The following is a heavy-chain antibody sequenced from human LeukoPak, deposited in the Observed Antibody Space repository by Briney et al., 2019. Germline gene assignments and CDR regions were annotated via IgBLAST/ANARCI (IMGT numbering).Heavy chain of an antibody. J-gene: IGHJ4*02. CDR2: ITASSTAI. CDR3: AKAPVTSCRGAYCYPFDS. D-gene: IGHD2-21*01. Sequence: PGGSLRLSCAASGFTFSSYEMNWVRQAPGKGLEWVSSITASSTAIYSADSVRGRFTISRDNSKNTLYLQMNSLRAEDAAVYFCAKAPVTSCRGAYCYPFDSWGQGTLVTVSS. CDR1: GFTFSSYE. V-gene: IGHV3-21*04.